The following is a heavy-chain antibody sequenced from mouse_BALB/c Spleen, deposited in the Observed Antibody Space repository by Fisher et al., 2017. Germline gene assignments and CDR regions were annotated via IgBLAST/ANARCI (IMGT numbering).Heavy chain of an antibody. CDR3: ARRNPYGNYYAMDY. Sequence: KFKGKATLTVDKSSSTAYMHLNSLTSEDSAVYYCARRNPYGNYYAMDYWGQGTSVTVSS. J-gene: IGHJ4*01. V-gene: IGHV1S135*01. D-gene: IGHD2-1*01.